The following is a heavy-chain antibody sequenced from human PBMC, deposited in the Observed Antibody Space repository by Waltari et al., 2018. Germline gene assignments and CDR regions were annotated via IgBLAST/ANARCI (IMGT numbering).Heavy chain of an antibody. CDR1: GLTFSSYK. D-gene: IGHD4-17*01. J-gene: IGHJ4*02. CDR2: ISYSSNYI. CDR3: AVDHEYGGKADY. V-gene: IGHV3-21*01. Sequence: VQLVESGGGVVKPGGALRLSCAASGLTFSSYKMNWVRQGPGKGLEWVAIISYSSNYIDYAASVKGRFTVSRDNAKSSLYLQMNSLRAEDTAVYYCAVDHEYGGKADYWCQGTLVTISS.